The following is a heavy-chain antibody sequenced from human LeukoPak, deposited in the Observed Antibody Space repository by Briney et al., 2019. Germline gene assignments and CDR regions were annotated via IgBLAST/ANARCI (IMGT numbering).Heavy chain of an antibody. Sequence: ASVKVSCKASGYTFTSYGISWVRQAPGQGLEWMGWISAYNGNTNYAQKLQGRVTMTTDTSTSTAYTELRSLRSDDTAVYYCARYWGSGYYYGSGSYSYFDYWGQGTLVTVSS. CDR3: ARYWGSGYYYGSGSYSYFDY. V-gene: IGHV1-18*01. CDR1: GYTFTSYG. CDR2: ISAYNGNT. D-gene: IGHD3-10*01. J-gene: IGHJ4*02.